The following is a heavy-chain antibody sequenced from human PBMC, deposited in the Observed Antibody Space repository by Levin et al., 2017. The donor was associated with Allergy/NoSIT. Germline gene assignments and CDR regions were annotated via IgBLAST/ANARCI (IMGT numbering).Heavy chain of an antibody. CDR1: GFTFSSYA. CDR2: ITNSGDST. CDR3: AKVGAAAAGILWY. J-gene: IGHJ4*02. Sequence: QSGGSLRLSCAASGFTFSSYAMSWVRQAPGKGLEWVAAITNSGDSTYYADSVKGRFTISRDNSKNTLYLQMNSLRAEDTAVYYCAKVGAAAAGILWYWGQGTLVTVSS. V-gene: IGHV3-23*01. D-gene: IGHD6-13*01.